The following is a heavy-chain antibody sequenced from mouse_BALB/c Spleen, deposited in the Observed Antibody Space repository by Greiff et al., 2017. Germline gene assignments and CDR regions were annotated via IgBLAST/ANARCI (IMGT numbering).Heavy chain of an antibody. CDR2: IRNKANGYTT. V-gene: IGHV7-3*02. J-gene: IGHJ3*01. Sequence: EVKLVESGGGLVQPGGSLRLSCATSGFTFTDYYMSWVRQPPGKALEWLGFIRNKANGYTTEYSASVKGRFTISRDNSQSILYLQMNTLRAEDSATYYCARILRGAFADWGQGTLVTVSA. CDR1: GFTFTDYY. CDR3: ARILRGAFAD.